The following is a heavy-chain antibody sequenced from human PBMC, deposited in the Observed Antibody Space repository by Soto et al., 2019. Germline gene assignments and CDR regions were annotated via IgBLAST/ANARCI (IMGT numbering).Heavy chain of an antibody. CDR3: ARGLMYGMDV. V-gene: IGHV5-51*01. CDR2: IYPGDSDT. Sequence: PGESLKISCEGSTYSFTTYWLGWVRQMPGKGLEWMGIIYPGDSDTKYSPSFQGQVTISADKSISTAYLQWSTLKASDTAIYYCARGLMYGMDVWGQGTTVTVS. J-gene: IGHJ6*02. D-gene: IGHD2-8*01. CDR1: TYSFTTYW.